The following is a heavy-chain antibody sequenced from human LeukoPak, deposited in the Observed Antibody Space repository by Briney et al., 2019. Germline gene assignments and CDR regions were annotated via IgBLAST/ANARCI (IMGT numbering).Heavy chain of an antibody. Sequence: QVQLVESGGGVVQPGRSLRLSCAASGFTFSSYGMHWVRQAPGKGLGWVAVISNDGSNKYYADSVKGRFTISRDNSKNTLYLQMNSLRAEDTAVYYCAKRFGYSSSRYLDFDYWGQGTLVTVSS. J-gene: IGHJ4*02. CDR1: GFTFSSYG. V-gene: IGHV3-30*18. D-gene: IGHD6-13*01. CDR2: ISNDGSNK. CDR3: AKRFGYSSSRYLDFDY.